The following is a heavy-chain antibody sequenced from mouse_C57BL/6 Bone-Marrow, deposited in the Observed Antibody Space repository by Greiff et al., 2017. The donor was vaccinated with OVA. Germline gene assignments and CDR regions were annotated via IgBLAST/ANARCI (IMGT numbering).Heavy chain of an antibody. J-gene: IGHJ4*01. Sequence: DVQLQESGGGLVQPKGSLKLSCAASGFSFNTYAMNWVRQAPGKGLEWVARIRSKSNNYATYYADSVKDRFTISRDDSESMLYLQMNNLKTEDTAMYYCVRPHYDYDGGMDYWGQGTSVTVSS. V-gene: IGHV10-1*01. CDR1: GFSFNTYA. CDR3: VRPHYDYDGGMDY. D-gene: IGHD2-4*01. CDR2: IRSKSNNYAT.